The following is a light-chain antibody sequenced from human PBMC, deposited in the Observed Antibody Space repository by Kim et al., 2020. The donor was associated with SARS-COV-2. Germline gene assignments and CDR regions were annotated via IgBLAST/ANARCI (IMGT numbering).Light chain of an antibody. Sequence: DIQMTQSPSTLSASVGDRVTLTCRASQTINTWLAWYQKKPGKAPKLLIYDASSLESGVPSRFSGSGSGTEFTLTISGLQPDDFATYYCQQYNSYSEYTFGQGTKLEIK. CDR2: DAS. CDR1: QTINTW. J-gene: IGKJ2*01. V-gene: IGKV1-5*01. CDR3: QQYNSYSEYT.